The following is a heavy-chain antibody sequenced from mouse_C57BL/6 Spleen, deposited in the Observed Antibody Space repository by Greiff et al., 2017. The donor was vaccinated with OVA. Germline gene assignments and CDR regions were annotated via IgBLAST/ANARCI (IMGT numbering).Heavy chain of an antibody. J-gene: IGHJ4*01. Sequence: VQLQQPGAELVMPGASVKLSCKASGYTFTSYWMHWVKQRPGQGLEWIGEIDPSDSYTNYNQKFKGKSTLTVDKSSSTAYMQLSSLTSEDSAVYYCARRGSSSYYAMDYRGQGTSVTVSS. D-gene: IGHD1-1*01. V-gene: IGHV1-69*01. CDR3: ARRGSSSYYAMDY. CDR2: IDPSDSYT. CDR1: GYTFTSYW.